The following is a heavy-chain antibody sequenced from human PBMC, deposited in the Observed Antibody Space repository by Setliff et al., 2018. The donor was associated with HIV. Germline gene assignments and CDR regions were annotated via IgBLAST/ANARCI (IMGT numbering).Heavy chain of an antibody. CDR2: INHSGST. J-gene: IGHJ4*02. D-gene: IGHD4-4*01. V-gene: IGHV4-34*01. Sequence: SETLSLTCAVYGGSFSGYYWSWIRQPPGKGLEWIGEINHSGSTNYNPSLKSRVSISVDTSKNQFSLKLSSVTAADTAVYYCAREGTTVTLDYWGQGTLVTV. CDR1: GGSFSGYY. CDR3: AREGTTVTLDY.